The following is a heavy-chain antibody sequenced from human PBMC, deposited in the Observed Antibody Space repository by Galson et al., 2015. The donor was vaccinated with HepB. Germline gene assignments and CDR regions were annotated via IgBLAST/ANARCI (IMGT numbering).Heavy chain of an antibody. CDR3: ARAYCGGDCSPEVSDY. CDR2: IYPGDSDT. J-gene: IGHJ4*02. D-gene: IGHD2-21*02. V-gene: IGHV5-51*01. Sequence: QSGAEVKKPGGSLKISCKGSGYSFTSYWIGWVRQMPGKGLEWMGIIYPGDSDTRYSPSFQGQVTISADKSISTAYLQWSSLKASDTAMYYCARAYCGGDCSPEVSDYLRQGTLVTVAS. CDR1: GYSFTSYW.